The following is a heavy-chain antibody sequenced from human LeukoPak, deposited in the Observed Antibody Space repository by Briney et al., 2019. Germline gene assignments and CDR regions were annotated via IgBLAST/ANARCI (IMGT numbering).Heavy chain of an antibody. J-gene: IGHJ5*02. CDR3: AREYGSGSYHFSYNWFDP. Sequence: ASVKVSCKASGYTFRSYDINWVRQATGQGLEWMGWMNPTSGNTGYAQKFQGRVTMTRDTSINTAYMELSSLRSEDTAVYYCAREYGSGSYHFSYNWFDPWGQGTLVTVSS. CDR1: GYTFRSYD. CDR2: MNPTSGNT. V-gene: IGHV1-8*01. D-gene: IGHD3-10*01.